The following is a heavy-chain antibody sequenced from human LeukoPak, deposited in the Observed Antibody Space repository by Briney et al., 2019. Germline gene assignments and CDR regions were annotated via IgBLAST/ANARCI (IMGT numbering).Heavy chain of an antibody. V-gene: IGHV4-31*03. CDR1: GGSISSGGYY. D-gene: IGHD2-2*01. CDR2: IYYSGST. Sequence: SETLSLTCTVSGGSISSGGYYWSWIRQHPGKGLEWIGNIYYSGSTYYNPSLKSRVTISVDTSKNQFSLKLSSVTAADTAVYYCARHCSSTSCSYYYYYYGMDVWGQGTTATVSS. CDR3: ARHCSSTSCSYYYYYYGMDV. J-gene: IGHJ6*02.